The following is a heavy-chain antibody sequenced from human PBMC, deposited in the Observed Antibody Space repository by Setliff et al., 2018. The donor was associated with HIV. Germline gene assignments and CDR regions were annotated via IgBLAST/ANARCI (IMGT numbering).Heavy chain of an antibody. CDR2: IWYDGSYK. CDR1: GLTFTNYA. V-gene: IGHV3-33*01. Sequence: GGSLRLSCAVSGLTFTNYAMHWVRQAPGKGLEWVAVIWYDGSYKYYAESVKGRFTISRDNSNNTLYLQMNSLRAEDTAVYYCARDKDYYDYSGYYYIYYYMDVWGKRTTVTVSS. CDR3: ARDKDYYDYSGYYYIYYYMDV. J-gene: IGHJ6*03. D-gene: IGHD3-22*01.